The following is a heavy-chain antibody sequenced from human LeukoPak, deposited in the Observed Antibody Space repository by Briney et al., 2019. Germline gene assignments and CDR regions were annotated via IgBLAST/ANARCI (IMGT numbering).Heavy chain of an antibody. V-gene: IGHV4-59*08. D-gene: IGHD6-19*01. CDR3: ARREAVTGTPRAWFDP. Sequence: SETLSLTCTVSGGSISNYYWTWIRQPPGKGLEWIGFIYYTGSTNYDPSLKGRVTISLDTSKNQFSLKLNSVTAADTAVYYCARREAVTGTPRAWFDPWGQGTLVTVSS. J-gene: IGHJ5*02. CDR2: IYYTGST. CDR1: GGSISNYY.